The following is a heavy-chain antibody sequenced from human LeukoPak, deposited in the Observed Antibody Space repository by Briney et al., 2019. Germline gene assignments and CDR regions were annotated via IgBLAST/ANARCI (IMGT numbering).Heavy chain of an antibody. CDR1: GVSISSSSYY. CDR3: ARDTGIAAASVAFDI. J-gene: IGHJ3*02. D-gene: IGHD6-13*01. Sequence: PSETLSLTCTVSGVSISSSSYYWGWIRQPPGKGLEWIGSIYYSGSTYYNPSLKSRVTISVDTSKNQFSLKLSSVTAADTAVYYCARDTGIAAASVAFDIWGQGTMVTVSS. CDR2: IYYSGST. V-gene: IGHV4-39*07.